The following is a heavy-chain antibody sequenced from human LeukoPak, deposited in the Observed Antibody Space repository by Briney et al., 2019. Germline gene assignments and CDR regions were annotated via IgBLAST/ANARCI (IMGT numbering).Heavy chain of an antibody. CDR3: ARGGGYYYDSSGYYYDY. V-gene: IGHV1-18*01. CDR2: ISANNGNT. J-gene: IGHJ4*02. D-gene: IGHD3-22*01. Sequence: ASVKVSCKASGYTFTNYGISWVRQAPGQGLEWMGWISANNGNTYYVQKFQGRVTMTTDTSTSTAYMELSSLRSEDTAVYYCARGGGYYYDSSGYYYDYWGQGTLVTVSS. CDR1: GYTFTNYG.